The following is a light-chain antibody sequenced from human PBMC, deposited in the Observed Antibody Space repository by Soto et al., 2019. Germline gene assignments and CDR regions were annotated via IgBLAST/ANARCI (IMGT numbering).Light chain of an antibody. CDR3: QQYGSSPPT. V-gene: IGKV3-20*01. J-gene: IGKJ1*01. Sequence: EIVLTQSPGTLSLSPGERATLSCRASQSVSYYLAWYQQKPGQAPRLLIYDASNRATGIPDRFSGSGSETDFTLTISRLEPEDFAVYYCQQYGSSPPTFGQGTKVDIK. CDR2: DAS. CDR1: QSVSYY.